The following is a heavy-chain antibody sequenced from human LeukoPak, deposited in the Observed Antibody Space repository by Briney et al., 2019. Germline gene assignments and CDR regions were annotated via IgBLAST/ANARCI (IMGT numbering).Heavy chain of an antibody. Sequence: SETLSLTCAVYGGSFSGHYWSWIRQPPGKGLEWIGEINHSGSTNYNPSLKSRVTISVDTSKNQFSLKLSSVTAADTAVYYCARSLVGATILVAFDIWGQGTMVTVSS. D-gene: IGHD1-26*01. CDR1: GGSFSGHY. CDR2: INHSGST. CDR3: ARSLVGATILVAFDI. V-gene: IGHV4-34*01. J-gene: IGHJ3*02.